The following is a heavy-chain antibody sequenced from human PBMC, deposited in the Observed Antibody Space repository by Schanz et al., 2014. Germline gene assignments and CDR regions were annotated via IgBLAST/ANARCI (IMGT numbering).Heavy chain of an antibody. CDR1: GFTFRGHA. CDR3: TRDRGALINHNDALDL. V-gene: IGHV3-30*04. Sequence: VQLVESGGELLQPGGSLRLSCAASGFTFRGHAMHWVRQAPGQGLEKVAVTSTDGTKTYYAASVRGRFTISRDNSKNTVYLQMNSLRSEDTAVYYCTRDRGALINHNDALDLWGQGTMVSVSS. J-gene: IGHJ3*01. D-gene: IGHD3-16*01. CDR2: TSTDGTKT.